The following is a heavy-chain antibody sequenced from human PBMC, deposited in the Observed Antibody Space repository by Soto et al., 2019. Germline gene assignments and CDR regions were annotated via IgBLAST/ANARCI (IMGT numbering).Heavy chain of an antibody. CDR3: AGVHPHWSGGSCYSPYYYYYGMDV. V-gene: IGHV1-69*01. CDR1: GGTFSSYA. Sequence: QVQLVQSGAEVKKPGSSVKVSCKASGGTFSSYAISWVRQAPGQGLEWMGGIIPIFGTANYAQKFQGRVTITADESKSTAYMELGRLGSEDTAVDYCAGVHPHWSGGSCYSPYYYYYGMDVWGQGTTVTVSS. D-gene: IGHD2-15*01. CDR2: IIPIFGTA. J-gene: IGHJ6*02.